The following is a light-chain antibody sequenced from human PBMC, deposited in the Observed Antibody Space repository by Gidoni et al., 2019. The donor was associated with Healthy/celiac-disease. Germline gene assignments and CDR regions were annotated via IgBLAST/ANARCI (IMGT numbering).Light chain of an antibody. J-gene: IGKJ1*01. CDR3: QQRKT. CDR1: QSVSSY. CDR2: DAS. Sequence: EIVLTQSPATLSLSPGERATLSCRASQSVSSYLAWYQQKPGQAPRLLIYDASNRATGIPARFSGRGSGTDFTLTISSLEPEDFAVYYCQQRKTFGQXTKVEIK. V-gene: IGKV3-11*01.